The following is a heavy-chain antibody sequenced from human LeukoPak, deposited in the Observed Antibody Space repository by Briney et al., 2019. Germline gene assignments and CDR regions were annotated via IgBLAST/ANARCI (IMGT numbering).Heavy chain of an antibody. CDR1: GYTFTSYG. Sequence: ASVKVSCKASGYTFTSYGISWVRQAPGQGLEWMGWISAYTGNTNYAQKLQGRVTMTTDTSTSTAYMELRSLRSDDTAVYYCARGYYDILTGYGYYFDYWGQGTLVTVSS. CDR3: ARGYYDILTGYGYYFDY. J-gene: IGHJ4*02. D-gene: IGHD3-9*01. V-gene: IGHV1-18*04. CDR2: ISAYTGNT.